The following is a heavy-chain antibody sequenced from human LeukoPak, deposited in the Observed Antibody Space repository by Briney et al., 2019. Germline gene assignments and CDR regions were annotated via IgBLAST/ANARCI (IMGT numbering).Heavy chain of an antibody. CDR3: ARERIAAAGEEFYYYYGMDV. V-gene: IGHV1-46*01. J-gene: IGHJ6*02. D-gene: IGHD6-13*01. CDR2: INPSGGST. CDR1: GYTFTSYY. Sequence: ASVKVSCKASGYTFTSYYMHWVRQAPGQGLEWMGIINPSGGSTSCAQKFQGRVTMTRDTSTSTVYMELSSLRSEDTAVYYCARERIAAAGEEFYYYYGMDVWGQGTTVTVSS.